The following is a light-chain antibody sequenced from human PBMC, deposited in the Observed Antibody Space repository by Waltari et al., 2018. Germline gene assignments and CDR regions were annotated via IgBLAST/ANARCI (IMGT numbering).Light chain of an antibody. J-gene: IGLJ3*02. CDR3: QTGGHGTWV. CDR2: VNSDGSH. Sequence: QLVLTQSPSASASLGASVKLTCTLSSGHRSNVIAWLQQQPEKGPRYLMRVNSDGSHSRGDEIPDRFSGSSSGAERYLTISSLQSEDEADYDCQTGGHGTWVFGGGTKLTVL. CDR1: SGHRSNV. V-gene: IGLV4-69*01.